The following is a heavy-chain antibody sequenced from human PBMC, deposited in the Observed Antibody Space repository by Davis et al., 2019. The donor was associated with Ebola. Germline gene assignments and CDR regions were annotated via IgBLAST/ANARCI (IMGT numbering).Heavy chain of an antibody. V-gene: IGHV3-7*01. CDR1: GFTFSSYW. CDR3: ARVGGNCYGY. D-gene: IGHD2-15*01. Sequence: PGGSLRLSCAAFGFTFSSYWMSWVRQAPGKGLEWVANIKQDGSEKYYVGSVKGRFTISRDNAKNSLSLEMNSLRAEDTAVYYCARVGGNCYGYWGQGALVSVSS. J-gene: IGHJ4*02. CDR2: IKQDGSEK.